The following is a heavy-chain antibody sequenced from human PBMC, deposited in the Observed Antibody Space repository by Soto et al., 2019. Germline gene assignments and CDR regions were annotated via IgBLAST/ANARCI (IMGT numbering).Heavy chain of an antibody. Sequence: SETLSLTCTVSCGSISSGGYYWSCIRQHPGKGLEWIGYIYYSGSTYYNPSLKSRVTISVDTSKNQFSLKLSSVTAADTAVYYCARDVRYYDSSGPYYYGMDVWGQGTTVTVSS. J-gene: IGHJ6*02. CDR3: ARDVRYYDSSGPYYYGMDV. V-gene: IGHV4-31*03. D-gene: IGHD3-22*01. CDR1: CGSISSGGYY. CDR2: IYYSGST.